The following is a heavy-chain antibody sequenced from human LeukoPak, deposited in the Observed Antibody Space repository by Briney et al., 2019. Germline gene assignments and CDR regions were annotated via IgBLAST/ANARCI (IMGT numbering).Heavy chain of an antibody. J-gene: IGHJ6*02. Sequence: SETLSLTCAVYGGSFSGYYWSWIRQPPGKGLEWIGEINHSGSTNYNPSLKSRVTISVDTSKNQFSLKLSSVTAADTAVYYCARGPRRGYCSSTSCPYGMDVWGQGTTVTVSS. CDR2: INHSGST. CDR3: ARGPRRGYCSSTSCPYGMDV. CDR1: GGSFSGYY. D-gene: IGHD2-2*01. V-gene: IGHV4-34*01.